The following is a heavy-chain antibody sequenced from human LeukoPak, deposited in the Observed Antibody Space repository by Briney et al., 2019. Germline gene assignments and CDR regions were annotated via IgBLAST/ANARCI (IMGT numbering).Heavy chain of an antibody. D-gene: IGHD6-13*01. Sequence: SGPTLVKPTQTLTLTCTFSGFSLTSSGDAVAWIRQPPGKALEWLALIFWDDDKRHSPSLKNRLTITKGTPKKQVVLTMTNMDPVDTATYYCAHRGIAAATYYFDYWGQGTLVTVSS. V-gene: IGHV2-5*02. CDR3: AHRGIAAATYYFDY. CDR2: IFWDDDK. J-gene: IGHJ4*02. CDR1: GFSLTSSGDA.